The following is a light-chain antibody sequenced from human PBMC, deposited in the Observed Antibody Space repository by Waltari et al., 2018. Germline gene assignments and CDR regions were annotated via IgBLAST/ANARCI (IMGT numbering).Light chain of an antibody. Sequence: EIVLTQSPATLSLSPGERATLSCRASQSVTTYLDWHQQKPGQAPRVLIYDASTRATGIPGRFSGSGSGTDFTLTISSPEPEDFAVYYCHQRSSWPWTFGQGTKVEI. J-gene: IGKJ1*01. CDR2: DAS. CDR1: QSVTTY. CDR3: HQRSSWPWT. V-gene: IGKV3-11*01.